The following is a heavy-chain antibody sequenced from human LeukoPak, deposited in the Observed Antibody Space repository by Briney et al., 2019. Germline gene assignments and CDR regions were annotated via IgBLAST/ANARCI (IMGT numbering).Heavy chain of an antibody. V-gene: IGHV3-74*01. J-gene: IGHJ6*03. CDR2: INSDGSST. D-gene: IGHD1-26*01. CDR1: GFTFSNYW. Sequence: GGSLRLSCAASGFTFSNYWMHWVRQAPGKGLVWVSRINSDGSSTSFADSVKGRFTISRDNAKNTLYLQMNSLRAEDTAVYYCARVSSGSYFGYYYYYMDVWGKGTTVTVSS. CDR3: ARVSSGSYFGYYYYYMDV.